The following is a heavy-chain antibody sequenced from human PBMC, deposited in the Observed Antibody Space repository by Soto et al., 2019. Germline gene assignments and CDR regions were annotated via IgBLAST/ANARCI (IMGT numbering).Heavy chain of an antibody. J-gene: IGHJ6*02. CDR1: GGSISSGGYS. CDR2: IYYSGST. CDR3: ASNWGMDV. Sequence: SETLSLTCAVSGGSISSGGYSWSWIRQPPGKGLEWIGYIYYSGSTNYNPSLKSRVTISVDTSKDQFSLKLSSVTAADTAVYYCASNWGMDVWGQGTTVTVSS. V-gene: IGHV4-61*08.